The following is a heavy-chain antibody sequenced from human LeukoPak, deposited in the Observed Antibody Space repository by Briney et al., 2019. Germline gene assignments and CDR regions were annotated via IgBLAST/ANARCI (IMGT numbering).Heavy chain of an antibody. D-gene: IGHD1-26*01. CDR1: RFTFSSYE. J-gene: IGHJ4*02. CDR3: ARGIVIDY. CDR2: ISGSGSTT. V-gene: IGHV3-48*03. Sequence: GGSLRLSCAASRFTFSSYEMNWVRQAPGKGLEWVSYISGSGSTTYYADSVKGRFTISRDNAKNSLYLQMNSLRAEDTSVYYCARGIVIDYWGQGTLVTVSS.